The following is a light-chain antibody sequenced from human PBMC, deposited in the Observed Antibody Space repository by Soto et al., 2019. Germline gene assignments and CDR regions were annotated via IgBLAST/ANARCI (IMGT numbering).Light chain of an antibody. CDR1: QSLFYSSNNKDY. CDR3: QQYFNTPWT. V-gene: IGKV4-1*01. J-gene: IGKJ1*01. CDR2: WAS. Sequence: DLVMSQSPDSLAVSLGERATINCKSSQSLFYSSNNKDYLAWYRQKPGQPPRLLIYWASTRESGVPERFSGSGSGTDFTLTVSSLQAEDVAVYYCQQYFNTPWTFGQGTKVEIK.